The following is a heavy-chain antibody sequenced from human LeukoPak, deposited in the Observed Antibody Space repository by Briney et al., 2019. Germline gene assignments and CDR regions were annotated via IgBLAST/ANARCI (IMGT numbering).Heavy chain of an antibody. D-gene: IGHD3-22*01. CDR2: INWNGDST. CDR3: ARGQLYYDSSGFDY. CDR1: RFTFDDYD. V-gene: IGHV3-20*04. J-gene: IGHJ4*02. Sequence: GGSLRLSCAASRFTFDDYDMSWVRQAPGKGLEWVSGINWNGDSTFYTDSVKGRFTISRDNAKNSLYLQMNSLRAEDTAVYYCARGQLYYDSSGFDYWGQGTLVTVSS.